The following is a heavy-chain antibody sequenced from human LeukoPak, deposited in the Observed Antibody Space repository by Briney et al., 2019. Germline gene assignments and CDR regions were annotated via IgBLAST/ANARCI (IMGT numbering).Heavy chain of an antibody. CDR1: GDSISSGDNY. V-gene: IGHV4-30-4*01. D-gene: IGHD6-19*01. Sequence: ASESLSLTCTVSGDSISSGDNYWSWLRQPPGMGLEWVGYIHYSGSTYYNPSLKSRVIISGDMSKNQFSLTLNSLTDADSAMYYCARAAAGTNSWYYFDYWGQGTLVTVSS. CDR2: IHYSGST. CDR3: ARAAAGTNSWYYFDY. J-gene: IGHJ4*02.